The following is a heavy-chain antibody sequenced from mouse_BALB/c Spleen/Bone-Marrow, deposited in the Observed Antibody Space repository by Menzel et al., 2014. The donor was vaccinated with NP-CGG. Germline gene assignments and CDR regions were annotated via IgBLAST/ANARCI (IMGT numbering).Heavy chain of an antibody. CDR1: GFAFSSYW. Sequence: EVKLEESGGGLVQPGGSLKLSCAASGFAFSSYWMSWVRQAQGKGLEWIGEINPDSSTIKYTPSLKDKSIISRDNSNNTLYLQMSKVKSEDTSRYYCPRRDDYDGLFAYWGEGTLVTVSA. J-gene: IGHJ3*01. CDR3: PRRDDYDGLFAY. D-gene: IGHD2-4*01. CDR2: INPDSSTI. V-gene: IGHV4-1*02.